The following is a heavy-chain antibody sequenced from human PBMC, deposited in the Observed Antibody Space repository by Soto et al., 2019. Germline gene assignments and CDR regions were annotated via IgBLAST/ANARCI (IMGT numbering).Heavy chain of an antibody. Sequence: GSLRLSCAASGFTFSTYSMNWVRQSPGKGLEWVSSISSSTSYIYYADSVKGRFTISRDNAKNSLFLQMNSLRVEDTAVYYCARDRSIAARPDFFDYWGRGTLVTVS. CDR1: GFTFSTYS. V-gene: IGHV3-21*01. J-gene: IGHJ4*02. D-gene: IGHD6-6*01. CDR2: ISSSTSYI. CDR3: ARDRSIAARPDFFDY.